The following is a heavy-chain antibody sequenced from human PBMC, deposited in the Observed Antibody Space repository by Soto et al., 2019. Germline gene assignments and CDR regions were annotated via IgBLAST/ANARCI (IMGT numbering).Heavy chain of an antibody. V-gene: IGHV1-18*04. D-gene: IGHD1-7*01. CDR3: ARGVRITGTAIDFDY. CDR1: GYTFTSYG. CDR2: ISAYNGNT. J-gene: IGHJ4*02. Sequence: ASVKVSCKASGYTFTSYGISWVLQSPGQGLEWMGWISAYNGNTNYAQKLQGWVTMTRDTSISTAYMELSRLRSDDTAVYYCARGVRITGTAIDFDYWGQGTLVTVSS.